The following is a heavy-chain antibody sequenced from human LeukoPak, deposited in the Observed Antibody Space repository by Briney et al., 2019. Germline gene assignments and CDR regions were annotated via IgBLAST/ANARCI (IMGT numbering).Heavy chain of an antibody. D-gene: IGHD3-10*01. CDR3: ARVSANTYYYGSGSYQYLDY. Sequence: ASVKVSCKASGGTFSSYAISWVRQAPGQGLEWMGGIIPIFGTANYAQRFQGRVTITADESTSTAYMELSSLRSEDTAVYYCARVSANTYYYGSGSYQYLDYWGQGTLVTVSS. CDR1: GGTFSSYA. J-gene: IGHJ4*02. CDR2: IIPIFGTA. V-gene: IGHV1-69*01.